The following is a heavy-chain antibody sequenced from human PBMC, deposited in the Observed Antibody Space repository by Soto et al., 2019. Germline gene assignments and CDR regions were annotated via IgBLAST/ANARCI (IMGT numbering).Heavy chain of an antibody. CDR1: GYTFTGYY. CDR3: ARDMVSTIGDFDY. V-gene: IGHV1-2*02. D-gene: IGHD5-12*01. CDR2: LNPNSGAT. J-gene: IGHJ4*02. Sequence: ASVKVSCKASGYTFTGYYIHWVRQAPGQGLEWVGWLNPNSGATNYAQKFQGRVTMTRGSSIITAYMELSRLRSDDTAAYYCARDMVSTIGDFDYWGQGTLVTVSS.